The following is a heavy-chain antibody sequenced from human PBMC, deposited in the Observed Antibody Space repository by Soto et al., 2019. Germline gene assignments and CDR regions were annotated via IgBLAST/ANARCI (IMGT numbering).Heavy chain of an antibody. V-gene: IGHV1-69*01. D-gene: IGHD4-17*01. CDR3: ARDGVDVSRTTVRHGALDI. J-gene: IGHJ3*02. Sequence: QVQLVQSGAEVKKPGSSVKVSCKASGGSFSTYGISWVRQAPGQGLEWMGGFIPVFTTAKYAQKFQGRVSTTADASTDTAYMELSSLRSEDTAVYFCARDGVDVSRTTVRHGALDIWGQGTVVTVSS. CDR1: GGSFSTYG. CDR2: FIPVFTTA.